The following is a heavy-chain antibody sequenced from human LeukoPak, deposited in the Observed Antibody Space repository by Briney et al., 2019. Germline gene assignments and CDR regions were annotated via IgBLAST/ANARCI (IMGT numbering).Heavy chain of an antibody. CDR3: AAVSGYSGYDTSFDC. Sequence: ASVKVSCKASGFTFTSSAVQWVRQARGQRLEWIGWIVVGSGNTNYAQKFQERVTITRDMSTSTAYMELSSLRSEDTAVYYCAAVSGYSGYDTSFDCWGQGTLVTVSS. CDR2: IVVGSGNT. CDR1: GFTFTSSA. D-gene: IGHD5-12*01. V-gene: IGHV1-58*01. J-gene: IGHJ4*02.